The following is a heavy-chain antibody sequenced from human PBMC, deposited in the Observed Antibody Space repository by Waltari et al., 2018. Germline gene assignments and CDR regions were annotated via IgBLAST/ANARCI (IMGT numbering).Heavy chain of an antibody. Sequence: EVQLVESGGGLVQPGGSLRLSCATSGFTFTNYWMSWGRQAPGKGLEWLANINHDGSGKFFLGSVKGRFTISRDNAKKSVYLQMNSLTGEDTAVYYCATSRDAAGNDWGQGTLVTVSS. CDR1: GFTFTNYW. CDR3: ATSRDAAGND. J-gene: IGHJ4*02. D-gene: IGHD6-13*01. CDR2: INHDGSGK. V-gene: IGHV3-7*01.